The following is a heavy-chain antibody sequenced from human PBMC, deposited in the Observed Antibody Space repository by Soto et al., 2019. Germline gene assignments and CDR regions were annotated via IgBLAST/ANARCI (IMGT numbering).Heavy chain of an antibody. CDR2: ISAYNGNT. Sequence: VASVKVSCKASGYTFTSYGISWVRQAPGQGLEWMGWISAYNGNTNYAQKLQGRVTMTTDTSTSTAYMELRSLRSDDTAVYYCARESEGARPLDFDYWGQGTLVTVSS. V-gene: IGHV1-18*01. CDR1: GYTFTSYG. D-gene: IGHD1-26*01. J-gene: IGHJ4*02. CDR3: ARESEGARPLDFDY.